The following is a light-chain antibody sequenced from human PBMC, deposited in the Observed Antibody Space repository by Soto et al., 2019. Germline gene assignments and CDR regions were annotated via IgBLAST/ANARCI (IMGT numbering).Light chain of an antibody. CDR1: QNINNY. CDR3: QQYENLPT. J-gene: IGKJ5*01. V-gene: IGKV1-33*01. Sequence: DIQMTQTQSSLSASVGDRVTITCQASQNINNYLNWYQQKPGRXPXXLIYDASNLEAGVPSRFRGSGSGTDFTFTISRLHPEDIATYYCQQYENLPTFGQGTRLEIK. CDR2: DAS.